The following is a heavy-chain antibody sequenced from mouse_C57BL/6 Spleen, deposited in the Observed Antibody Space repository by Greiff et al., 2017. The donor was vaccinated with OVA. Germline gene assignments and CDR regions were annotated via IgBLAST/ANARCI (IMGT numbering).Heavy chain of an antibody. CDR1: GYTFTSYW. CDR2: IHPNSGST. D-gene: IGHD3-1*01. Sequence: VQLQQPGAELVKPGASVKLSCKASGYTFTSYWMHWVKQRPGQGLEWIGMIHPNSGSTNSNEKFKSKATLTVDKSSSTAYMQLSSLTSEDSAVYYCARLGSYFDYWGQGTTLTVSS. J-gene: IGHJ2*01. CDR3: ARLGSYFDY. V-gene: IGHV1-64*01.